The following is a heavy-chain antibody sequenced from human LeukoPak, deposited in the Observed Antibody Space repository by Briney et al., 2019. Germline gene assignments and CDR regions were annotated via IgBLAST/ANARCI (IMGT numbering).Heavy chain of an antibody. Sequence: PGGSLRLSCAASRFTFSSYGMHWVRQAPGKGLEWVAFIKYDGSNKYCADSVKGRFTISRDNSKDTLFLQMNSLRAEDTAVYYCAKSSGGYGFDYWGQGILVTVSS. J-gene: IGHJ4*02. CDR2: IKYDGSNK. CDR1: RFTFSSYG. V-gene: IGHV3-30*02. CDR3: AKSSGGYGFDY. D-gene: IGHD3-22*01.